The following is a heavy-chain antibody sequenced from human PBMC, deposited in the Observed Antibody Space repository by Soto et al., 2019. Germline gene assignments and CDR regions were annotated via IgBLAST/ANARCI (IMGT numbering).Heavy chain of an antibody. CDR2: ISGSGGST. CDR1: GFTFSSYA. J-gene: IGHJ4*02. CDR3: AKALLIAVASLRYFDY. V-gene: IGHV3-23*01. Sequence: PGGSLRLSCAASGFTFSSYAMSWVRQAPGKGLEWVSAISGSGGSTYYADSAKGRFTISRDNSKNTLYLQMNSLRAEDTAVYYWAKALLIAVASLRYFDYWGQGTLVTVSS. D-gene: IGHD6-19*01.